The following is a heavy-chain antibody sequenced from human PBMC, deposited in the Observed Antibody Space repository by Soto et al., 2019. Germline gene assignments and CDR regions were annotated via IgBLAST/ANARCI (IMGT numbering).Heavy chain of an antibody. Sequence: SETLSLTCTVSGGSISSYYWSWIRQPPGKGLEWIGYIYYSGSTNYNPSLKSRVTISVDTSKNQFSLKLSSVTAADTAVYYCARAEVGYYDSSGPRRWFDPWGQGTLVTVSS. CDR1: GGSISSYY. CDR2: IYYSGST. J-gene: IGHJ5*02. CDR3: ARAEVGYYDSSGPRRWFDP. D-gene: IGHD3-22*01. V-gene: IGHV4-59*08.